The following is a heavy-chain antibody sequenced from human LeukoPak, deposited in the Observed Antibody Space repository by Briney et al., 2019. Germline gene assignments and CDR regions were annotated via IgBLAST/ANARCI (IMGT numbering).Heavy chain of an antibody. D-gene: IGHD3-9*01. V-gene: IGHV3-23*01. CDR2: ISGSGGNT. CDR3: AKSNTYYDILTGYYNVKGFAS. Sequence: GGSLRLSCAASGFTFSNYAMSWVRQAPGKGLEWVSAISGSGGNTYYADSVKGRFTISRDNSKNTLYLQMNSMRAEDTAVYYCAKSNTYYDILTGYYNVKGFASWGEGTLVTVSS. CDR1: GFTFSNYA. J-gene: IGHJ4*02.